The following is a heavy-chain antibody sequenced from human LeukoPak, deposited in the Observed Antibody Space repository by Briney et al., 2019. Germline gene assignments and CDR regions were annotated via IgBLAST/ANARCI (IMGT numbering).Heavy chain of an antibody. Sequence: GGSLRLSCAASGFTFSSYSMNWVRQAPGKGLEWVSYISSSSSTIYYADSVKGRFTISRDNAKNSLYLQMNSLRDEDTAVYYCARDHKDLYYYYGMDVWGQGTTVTVSS. V-gene: IGHV3-48*02. CDR2: ISSSSSTI. CDR3: ARDHKDLYYYYGMDV. J-gene: IGHJ6*02. CDR1: GFTFSSYS.